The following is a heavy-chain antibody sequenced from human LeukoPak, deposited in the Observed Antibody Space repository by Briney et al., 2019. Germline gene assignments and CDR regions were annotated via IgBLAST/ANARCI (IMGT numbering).Heavy chain of an antibody. V-gene: IGHV4-34*01. D-gene: IGHD3-3*01. CDR2: INHSGST. Sequence: KSSETLSLTCAVYGGSFSGYYWSWIRQPPGKGLEWIGEINHSGSTNYNPSLKSRVTISVDTSKNQFSLKLSSVTAADTAVYYCARLSYDFWSATRDWFDPWGQGTLVTVSS. CDR1: GGSFSGYY. J-gene: IGHJ5*02. CDR3: ARLSYDFWSATRDWFDP.